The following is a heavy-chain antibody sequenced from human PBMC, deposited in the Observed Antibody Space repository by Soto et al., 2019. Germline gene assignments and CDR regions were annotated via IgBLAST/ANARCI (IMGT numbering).Heavy chain of an antibody. CDR2: ITEDGSGT. CDR1: GFTFSSYP. Sequence: EVQLVESGGAIVQPGGSLRLSCATSGFTFSSYPIHWVRQAPGKGPVWVSRITEDGSGTTYADSVKGRFTVTRDNAKNTMYLQMSRLGAEDTAVYHCVRGTNGWRGMDYWGQGTLVTVSS. J-gene: IGHJ4*02. CDR3: VRGTNGWRGMDY. V-gene: IGHV3-74*01. D-gene: IGHD2-8*01.